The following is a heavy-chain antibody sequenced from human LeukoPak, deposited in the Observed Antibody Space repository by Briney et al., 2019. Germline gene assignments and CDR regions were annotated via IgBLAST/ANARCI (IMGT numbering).Heavy chain of an antibody. CDR2: INHSGST. CDR3: ARDHYGDYVFEY. J-gene: IGHJ4*02. Sequence: SETLSLTCAVYGGSFSGYYWSWIRQPPGKGLEWIGEINHSGSTNYNPSLKSRVTISVDTSKNQFSLKLSSVTAADTAVYYCARDHYGDYVFEYWGQGTLVTVSS. CDR1: GGSFSGYY. V-gene: IGHV4-34*01. D-gene: IGHD4-17*01.